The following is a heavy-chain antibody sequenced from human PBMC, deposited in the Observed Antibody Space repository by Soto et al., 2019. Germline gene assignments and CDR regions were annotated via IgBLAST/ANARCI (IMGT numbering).Heavy chain of an antibody. CDR3: ARLPHSSSWYSYYYGMDV. V-gene: IGHV5-10-1*01. CDR2: IDPSDSYT. D-gene: IGHD6-13*01. J-gene: IGHJ6*02. Sequence: GESLKISCKGSGYSFTTYWISWVRQMPGKGLEWMGRIDPSDSYTNYSPSFQDHVTISADKSISTAYLQWSSLKASDTAMYYCARLPHSSSWYSYYYGMDVWGQGTTVTVSS. CDR1: GYSFTTYW.